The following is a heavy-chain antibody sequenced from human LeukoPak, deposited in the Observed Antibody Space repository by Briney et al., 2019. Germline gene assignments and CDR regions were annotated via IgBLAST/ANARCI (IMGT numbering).Heavy chain of an antibody. CDR2: IYYSGST. Sequence: SETLSLTCTVSGGSISSYYWSWIRQPPGKGLEWIGYIYYSGSTNYNPSLKSRVTISVDTSKNQFSLKLSSVTAADTAVYYCARQVAVTRLFDYWDQGTLVTVSS. D-gene: IGHD6-19*01. J-gene: IGHJ4*02. CDR3: ARQVAVTRLFDY. CDR1: GGSISSYY. V-gene: IGHV4-59*08.